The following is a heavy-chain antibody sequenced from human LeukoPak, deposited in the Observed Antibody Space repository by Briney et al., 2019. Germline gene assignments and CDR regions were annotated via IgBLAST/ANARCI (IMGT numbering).Heavy chain of an antibody. CDR2: IYYSGST. CDR1: GDSISTHS. V-gene: IGHV4-59*11. J-gene: IGHJ5*01. Sequence: SETLSLTCTVSGDSISTHSWSWLRQPPGKGLEWIAYIYYSGSTKYNPSLKSRVTISIDTSKNQFSLKMDSVSAADTAVYYCARTPRNGHIESWGQGTLVTVSS. D-gene: IGHD5-24*01. CDR3: ARTPRNGHIES.